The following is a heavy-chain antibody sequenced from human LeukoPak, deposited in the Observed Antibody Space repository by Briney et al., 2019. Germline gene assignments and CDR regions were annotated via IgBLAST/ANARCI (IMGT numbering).Heavy chain of an antibody. Sequence: GRSLRLSCAASGFAFSSFGTHWVRQAPGKGLEWLAVMWHDGSSRDYADSVEGRFTISRDNSKNTLYLQMNNLRVDDTAVYFCARDRWAYCGGDCYLDFWGQGALVTVSS. J-gene: IGHJ4*02. CDR1: GFAFSSFG. D-gene: IGHD2-21*02. CDR3: ARDRWAYCGGDCYLDF. CDR2: MWHDGSSR. V-gene: IGHV3-33*01.